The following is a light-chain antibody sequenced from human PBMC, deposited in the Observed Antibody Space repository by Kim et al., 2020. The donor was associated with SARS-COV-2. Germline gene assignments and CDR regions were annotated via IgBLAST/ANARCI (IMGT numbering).Light chain of an antibody. Sequence: GHSVTISCSVSRSTDGRHCVNWYQQLPGTAPKVFIYNANQRPSGVPDRFSGSRSGTSASLAISGLQSEDEADYYCATWDVSLNGWVFGGGTQLTVL. CDR3: ATWDVSLNGWV. CDR1: RSTDGRHC. V-gene: IGLV1-44*01. J-gene: IGLJ3*02. CDR2: NAN.